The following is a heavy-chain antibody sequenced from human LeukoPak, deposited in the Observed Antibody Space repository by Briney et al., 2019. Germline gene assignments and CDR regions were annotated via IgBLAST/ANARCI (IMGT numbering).Heavy chain of an antibody. CDR2: ISGSGGST. CDR3: AKGGYGDYVGAFDI. V-gene: IGHV3-23*01. D-gene: IGHD4-17*01. J-gene: IGHJ3*02. Sequence: GGSLRLSCAASGFTFSRDAMNWVRQAPGKGLEWVSAISGSGGSTYYADSVKGRFTISRDNSKNTLYLQMNSLRAEDTAVYYCAKGGYGDYVGAFDIWGQGTMVTVSS. CDR1: GFTFSRDA.